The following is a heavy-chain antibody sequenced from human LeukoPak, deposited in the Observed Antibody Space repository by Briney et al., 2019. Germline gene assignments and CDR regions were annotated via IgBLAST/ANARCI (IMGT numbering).Heavy chain of an antibody. D-gene: IGHD5-18*01. CDR1: GGSISSYY. CDR3: ARAGYSYWAGFARIDY. V-gene: IGHV4-59*08. J-gene: IGHJ4*02. Sequence: SETLSLTCTVSGGSISSYYWSWIRQPPGKGLEWIGYIYYSGSTNYNPSLKSRVTISVDTSKNQFSLKLSSVTAADTAVYYCARAGYSYWAGFARIDYWGQGTLVTVSS. CDR2: IYYSGST.